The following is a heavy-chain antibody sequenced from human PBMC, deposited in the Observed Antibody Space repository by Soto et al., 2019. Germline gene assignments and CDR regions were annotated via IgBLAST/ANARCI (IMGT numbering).Heavy chain of an antibody. CDR2: ISYDGSNK. D-gene: IGHD6-13*01. Sequence: QVQLVESGGGVVQPGRSLRLSCAASGFTFSSYGMHWVRQAPGKGLEWVAVISYDGSNKYYADSVKGRFTISRDNSKNTLYLQMNSRRAEDTAVYYCATKAAAGRNYYYGIDVCGQGTTVTFSS. J-gene: IGHJ6*02. V-gene: IGHV3-30*03. CDR1: GFTFSSYG. CDR3: ATKAAAGRNYYYGIDV.